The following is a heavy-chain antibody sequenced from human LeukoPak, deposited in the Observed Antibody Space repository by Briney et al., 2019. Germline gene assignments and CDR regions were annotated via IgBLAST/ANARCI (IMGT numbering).Heavy chain of an antibody. V-gene: IGHV4-59*01. D-gene: IGHD3-10*01. CDR3: ARGRGDSRGTSFDP. J-gene: IGHJ5*02. CDR2: IYYTGST. CDR1: GGSISTYY. Sequence: SETLSLTCIVSGGSISTYYWSWIRQPPGKGLEWIGYIYYTGSTTYNPSLKSRVSISVDTSKHKFSLDLNSVSAADTAVYYCARGRGDSRGTSFDPWGQGTLVTVSS.